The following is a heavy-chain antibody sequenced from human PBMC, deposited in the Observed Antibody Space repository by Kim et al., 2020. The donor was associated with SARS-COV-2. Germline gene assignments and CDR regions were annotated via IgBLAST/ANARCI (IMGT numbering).Heavy chain of an antibody. CDR2: IYPGDSDT. CDR3: ARQFFGSGSRNYYYGMDV. Sequence: GESLKISCKGSGYSFTSYWIGWVRQMPGKGLEWMGIIYPGDSDTRNSPSFQGQVTISADKSISTAYLQWSSLKASDTAMYYCARQFFGSGSRNYYYGMDVWGQGTTVTVSS. J-gene: IGHJ6*02. CDR1: GYSFTSYW. V-gene: IGHV5-51*01. D-gene: IGHD3-10*01.